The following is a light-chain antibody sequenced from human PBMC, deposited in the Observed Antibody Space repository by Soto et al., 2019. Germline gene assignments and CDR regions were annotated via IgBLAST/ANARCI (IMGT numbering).Light chain of an antibody. J-gene: IGLJ1*01. CDR3: SSFISSMTNV. CDR1: SSDVGGYHS. CDR2: DVA. Sequence: QSALTQPASVPGSPGESITISCTGTSSDVGGYHSVSWYQHHPGKSPKPILYDVADRPSGVSYRDSGSKSGHTGSLTISGVEAADEADYFCSSFISSMTNVFGSGTKHTV. V-gene: IGLV2-14*03.